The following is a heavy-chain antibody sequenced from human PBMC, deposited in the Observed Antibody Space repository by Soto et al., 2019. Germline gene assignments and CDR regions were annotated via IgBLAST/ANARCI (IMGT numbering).Heavy chain of an antibody. V-gene: IGHV3-7*05. D-gene: IGHD1-26*01. J-gene: IGHJ4*02. Sequence: PGGSLRLSCGASGFSFRDYWMTWVRQAPGKGLEWVANMNQAGSEKNYVDSVKGRFIISRDNAQNSLYLQTDSLRAEDTAVYYCARQHSGSYYFDYWGLGTLVPVSS. CDR2: MNQAGSEK. CDR1: GFSFRDYW. CDR3: ARQHSGSYYFDY.